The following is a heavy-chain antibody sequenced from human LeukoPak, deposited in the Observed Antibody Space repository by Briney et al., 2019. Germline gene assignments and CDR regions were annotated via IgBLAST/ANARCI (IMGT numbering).Heavy chain of an antibody. CDR2: ISGDGGST. J-gene: IGHJ3*02. V-gene: IGHV3-43*02. CDR3: AKGTQEQRLIDDAFDI. Sequence: GGSLRLSCAASGFTFDDYAMHWVRQAPGKGLEWVSLISGDGGSTYYADSVKGRFTISGDNSKNSLYLQMNSLRTEDTALYYCAKGTQEQRLIDDAFDIWGQGTMVTVSS. CDR1: GFTFDDYA. D-gene: IGHD6-19*01.